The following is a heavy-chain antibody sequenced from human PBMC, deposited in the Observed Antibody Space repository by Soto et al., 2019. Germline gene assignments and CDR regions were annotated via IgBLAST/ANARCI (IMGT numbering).Heavy chain of an antibody. CDR2: IYYSGST. V-gene: IGHV4-61*05. J-gene: IGHJ5*02. D-gene: IGHD2-2*01. Sequence: TSETLSLTWPLSCASIVSRYCYWGLVRQVPGKGLEWIGDIYYSGSTNYNPSLKSRVTISVDTSKNQFSLKLSSVTAADTAVYYCARVRWPVPAAGGSWFDPWGQGTLVTVSS. CDR1: CASIVSRYCY. CDR3: ARVRWPVPAAGGSWFDP.